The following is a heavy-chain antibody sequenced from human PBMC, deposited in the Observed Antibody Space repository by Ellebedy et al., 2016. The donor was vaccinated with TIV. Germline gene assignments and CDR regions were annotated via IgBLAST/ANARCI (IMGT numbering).Heavy chain of an antibody. CDR1: GGSISSYY. D-gene: IGHD2-8*01. CDR3: ARHKGYCTNGVCSNWFDP. V-gene: IGHV4-59*08. Sequence: SETLSLTCTVSGGSISSYYWSWIRQPPGKGLEWIGYIYYSGSTNYNPSLKSRVTISVDTSKNQFSLKLSSVTAADTAVYYCARHKGYCTNGVCSNWFDPWGQGTLVTVSS. CDR2: IYYSGST. J-gene: IGHJ5*02.